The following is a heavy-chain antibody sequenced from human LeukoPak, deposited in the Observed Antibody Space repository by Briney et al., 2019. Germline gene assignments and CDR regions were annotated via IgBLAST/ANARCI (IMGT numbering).Heavy chain of an antibody. V-gene: IGHV4-30-4*01. Sequence: SQTLSLTCTVSGGSISSGDYYWIWIRQPPGQGLEWNGDINYSRNSYYYPSLKIRVTMSVDKYKYQLSLKLGSVTATAPSLYSRARDPISMVRGVKGGFDYWGQGTLVTVSS. D-gene: IGHD3-10*01. J-gene: IGHJ4*02. CDR3: ARDPISMVRGVKGGFDY. CDR2: INYSRNS. CDR1: GGSISSGDYY.